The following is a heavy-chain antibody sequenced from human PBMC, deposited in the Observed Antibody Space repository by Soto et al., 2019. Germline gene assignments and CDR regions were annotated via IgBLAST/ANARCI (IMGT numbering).Heavy chain of an antibody. J-gene: IGHJ4*02. CDR2: ISSDGSNN. CDR1: GFTFSSHA. CDR3: ARDDEGGSDCDLGY. Sequence: QVQLVESGGGVVQPGRSLRLSCAVSGFTFSSHAMHWVRQAPGKGLEWVALISSDGSNNYYADSVKGRFTTSRDNSKNTMYRHMNSLRVEDTAVYYCARDDEGGSDCDLGYWGQGALVTVSS. D-gene: IGHD1-26*01. V-gene: IGHV3-30-3*01.